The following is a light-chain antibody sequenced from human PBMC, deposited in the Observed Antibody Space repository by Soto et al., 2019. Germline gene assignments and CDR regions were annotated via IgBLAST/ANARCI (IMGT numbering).Light chain of an antibody. Sequence: IVLTHSACTVSWSTGERATRSCGASQSVSSSYLAWYQQKPGQAPRLIIYGASSRATGIPDRFSGSGAGTDFTLTISRLEPGDFAVYYCQQRSNWPPITFGQGTRLEI. CDR2: GAS. CDR1: QSVSSSY. J-gene: IGKJ5*01. V-gene: IGKV3D-20*02. CDR3: QQRSNWPPIT.